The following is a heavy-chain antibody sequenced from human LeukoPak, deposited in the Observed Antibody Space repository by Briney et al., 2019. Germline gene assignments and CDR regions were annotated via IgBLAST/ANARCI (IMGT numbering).Heavy chain of an antibody. D-gene: IGHD3-22*01. CDR3: ARVEHYDSSAYYAY. CDR1: GYTFTGYY. Sequence: ASVKVSCKPSGYTFTGYYIHWVRQAPGQGPEWMGRVNPSGGSTDYAPKFQGRVTMTRDTSTSTVYMELSGLRSEDTAVYYCARVEHYDSSAYYAYWGQGTQVTVSS. CDR2: VNPSGGST. J-gene: IGHJ4*02. V-gene: IGHV1-46*01.